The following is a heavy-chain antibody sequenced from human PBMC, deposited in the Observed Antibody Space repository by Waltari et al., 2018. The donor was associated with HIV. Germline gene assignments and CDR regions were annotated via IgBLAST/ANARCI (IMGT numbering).Heavy chain of an antibody. V-gene: IGHV4-38-2*02. CDR1: DYSITSGYY. CDR2: ISHSGNT. Sequence: QVQLQESGPGLVKPSETLSLTCSVSDYSITSGYYWGWIRQSPGRGLEWIGSISHSGNTVYRPSLKSRITLFRNTSKNQSFLKVACATAADTAVYYCASTYYDLLEGWYFDFWGQGRLVTVSS. D-gene: IGHD3-3*01. CDR3: ASTYYDLLEGWYFDF. J-gene: IGHJ4*02.